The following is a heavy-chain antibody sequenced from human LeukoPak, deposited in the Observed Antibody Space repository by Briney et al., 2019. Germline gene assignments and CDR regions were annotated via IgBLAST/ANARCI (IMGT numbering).Heavy chain of an antibody. CDR2: ITSSSSHM. CDR1: GFTFSSYA. J-gene: IGHJ4*02. Sequence: GGSLRLSCTFSGFTFSSYAMNWVRQAPGKGLEWVSFITSSSSHMYYAASVKGRFTISRDNAKNSLYLQMNSLRVEDTAVYYCARETFLAPDNWGQGTLVTVSS. V-gene: IGHV3-21*01. D-gene: IGHD3-3*02. CDR3: ARETFLAPDN.